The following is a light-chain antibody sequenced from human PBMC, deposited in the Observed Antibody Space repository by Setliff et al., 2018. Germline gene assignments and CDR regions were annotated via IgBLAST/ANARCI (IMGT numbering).Light chain of an antibody. J-gene: IGLJ1*01. CDR2: EVT. V-gene: IGLV2-8*01. CDR1: GGLVGGYNY. Sequence: ALTQPPSASGSPGQSVTISCTGTGGLVGGYNYVSWYQQHPGKAPRLIIYEVTKRPSGVPDRFSGSNSGNTASLTVSGLQAEDEADYYCTFYSGSNNFFFGSGTKVTV. CDR3: TFYSGSNNFF.